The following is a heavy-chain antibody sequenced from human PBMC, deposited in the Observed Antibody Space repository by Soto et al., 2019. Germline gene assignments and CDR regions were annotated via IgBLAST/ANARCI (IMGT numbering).Heavy chain of an antibody. Sequence: PGGSLRLSCAASGFTFSSYGMHWVRQAPGKGLEWVAVISYDGSDKYYADSVKGRFTISRDDSKNTLYLQMNSLRAEDTAVYYCAKTEGYDYVWGSSGLDPWGQGTLVTVSS. CDR3: AKTEGYDYVWGSSGLDP. D-gene: IGHD3-16*01. CDR1: GFTFSSYG. CDR2: ISYDGSDK. V-gene: IGHV3-30*18. J-gene: IGHJ5*02.